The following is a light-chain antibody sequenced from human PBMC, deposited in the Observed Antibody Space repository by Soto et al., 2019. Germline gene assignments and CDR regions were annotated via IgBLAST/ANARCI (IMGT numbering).Light chain of an antibody. CDR2: EVI. J-gene: IGLJ2*01. Sequence: QSALTQPASVSGSPGQSITLSCTGASSDVGDYDHVSWYQQHPGKAPKLMIYEVINRPSGVSTRFSGSKSGNTASLTISGLQTEDESDYYCSAYTSTSTFVVFGGGTKLTVL. V-gene: IGLV2-14*01. CDR3: SAYTSTSTFVV. CDR1: SSDVGDYDH.